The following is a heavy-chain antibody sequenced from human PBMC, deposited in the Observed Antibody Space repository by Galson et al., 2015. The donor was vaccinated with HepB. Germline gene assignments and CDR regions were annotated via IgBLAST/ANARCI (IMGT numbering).Heavy chain of an antibody. Sequence: SLRLSCAASGFTFGNYGFHWVRQAPGKGLEWVAVISYDGSSKYYADSVKGRFTISRDNSKNTLFLVMNSLRTDDTAVYYCARQMASGIPAAIRRYFDYWGQGTLVTVSS. CDR3: ARQMASGIPAAIRRYFDY. V-gene: IGHV3-30*03. CDR2: ISYDGSSK. J-gene: IGHJ4*02. CDR1: GFTFGNYG. D-gene: IGHD2-2*02.